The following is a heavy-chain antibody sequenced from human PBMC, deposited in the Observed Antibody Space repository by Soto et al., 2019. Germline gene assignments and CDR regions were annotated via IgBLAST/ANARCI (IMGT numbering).Heavy chain of an antibody. Sequence: QVQLQQWGAGLLKPSETLSLTCAVYGGSFSGYYWSWIRQPPGKGLEWIGEINHSGSTNYNPSLKSRVTISVDTSKNQFSLKLSSVTAADTAVYYCARSSGSYPGALIHYYGMDVWGQGTTVTVSS. CDR3: ARSSGSYPGALIHYYGMDV. D-gene: IGHD1-26*01. J-gene: IGHJ6*02. CDR2: INHSGST. CDR1: GGSFSGYY. V-gene: IGHV4-34*01.